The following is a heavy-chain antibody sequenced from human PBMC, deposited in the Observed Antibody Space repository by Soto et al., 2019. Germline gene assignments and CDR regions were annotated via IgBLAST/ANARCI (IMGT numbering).Heavy chain of an antibody. CDR1: GGSLRGHY. CDR2: INHSGFT. CDR3: ARAAVKLGATLFDS. J-gene: IGHJ4*02. V-gene: IGHV4-34*01. D-gene: IGHD1-26*01. Sequence: LSLTCAVSGGSLRGHYWNWIRQSPEKGLEWIGEINHSGFTNYNPTLKSRVTISRDASKNQFSLRLSSMTAADSAVYFCARAAVKLGATLFDSWGQGTLVTVSS.